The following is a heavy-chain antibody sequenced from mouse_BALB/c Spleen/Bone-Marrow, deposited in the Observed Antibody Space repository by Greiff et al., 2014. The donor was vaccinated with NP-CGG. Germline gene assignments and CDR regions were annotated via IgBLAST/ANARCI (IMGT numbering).Heavy chain of an antibody. V-gene: IGHV1S132*01. J-gene: IGHJ1*01. D-gene: IGHD1-1*01. CDR2: IFPGTGTT. CDR1: GYTFTSYW. CDR3: AREGSRLRGYFDV. Sequence: QVQLKESGAELVKPGASVKLSCKTSGYTFTSYWIQWVKQRPGQGLGWIGEIFPGTGTTYYNEKFKGEATLTIDTSSSTAYMQLSSLTSEDSAVYFCAREGSRLRGYFDVWGAGTTVTVSS.